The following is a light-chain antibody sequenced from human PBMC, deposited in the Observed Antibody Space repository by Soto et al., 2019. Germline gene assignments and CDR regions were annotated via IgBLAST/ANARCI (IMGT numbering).Light chain of an antibody. CDR2: AAS. CDR1: QDIGND. V-gene: IGKV1-6*02. CDR3: QHYNSYSEA. J-gene: IGKJ1*01. Sequence: IQMTQSPSSLSASVRDRVTITCRASQDIGNDLGWYQQKPGKAPNLLIYAASSLRSGVPSRFSGSGSGTHFTLTINSLQADDFATYYCQHYNSYSEAFGQGTKVELK.